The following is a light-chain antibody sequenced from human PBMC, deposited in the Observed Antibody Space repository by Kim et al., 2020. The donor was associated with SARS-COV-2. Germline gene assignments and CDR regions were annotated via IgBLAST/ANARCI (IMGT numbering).Light chain of an antibody. CDR1: SPNIGTHT. J-gene: IGLJ3*02. CDR3: AAWDDILNGWV. CDR2: TNN. V-gene: IGLV1-44*01. Sequence: GQRVPIPGSAPSPNIGTHTVNWYQQFPGTAPKLLIHTNNERPSGVPDRFSGSKSGTSASLASSGLQPEDEADYYCAAWDDILNGWVFGGGTQLTVL.